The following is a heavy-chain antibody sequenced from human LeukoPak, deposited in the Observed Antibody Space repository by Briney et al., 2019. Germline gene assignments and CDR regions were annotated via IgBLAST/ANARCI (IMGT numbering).Heavy chain of an antibody. J-gene: IGHJ4*02. D-gene: IGHD3-10*01. V-gene: IGHV1-69*04. CDR1: GGTFSSYA. CDR2: IIPILGIA. CDR3: ARGVITAPFDC. Sequence: GSSVKVSCKASGGTFSSYAISWVRQAPGQGLEWMGRIIPILGIANYAQKLQGRVTITADKSTRTAYMELSSLRSEDTAVYYCARGVITAPFDCWGQGTLVTVSS.